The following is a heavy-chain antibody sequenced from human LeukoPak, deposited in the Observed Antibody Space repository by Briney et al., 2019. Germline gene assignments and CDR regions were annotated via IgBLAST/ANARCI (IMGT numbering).Heavy chain of an antibody. Sequence: PGGSLRLSCEASGFTFSIFPMLWVRQAPGKGLEWVALISSGSEKYYADSVKGRFTISRDNSKNMLYLQMNSLRADDTAVYYCARDLELSAVYYFDSWGQGTLVIVSS. CDR3: ARDLELSAVYYFDS. J-gene: IGHJ4*02. V-gene: IGHV3-30*04. CDR1: GFTFSIFP. CDR2: ISSGSEK. D-gene: IGHD3-3*01.